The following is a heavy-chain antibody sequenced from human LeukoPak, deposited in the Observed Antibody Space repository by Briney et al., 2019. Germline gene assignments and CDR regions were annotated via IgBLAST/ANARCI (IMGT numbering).Heavy chain of an antibody. D-gene: IGHD2-2*01. Sequence: SETLSLTCTVSGDSISDYYWSWIRQPPGKGLEWIGYIYNSGSTNYNHSLKSRVTISEDMSNNQFSLKLSSVTAADTAVYYCARGPRRGYCSSTSCPYGMDVWGQGTTVTVSS. CDR1: GDSISDYY. CDR3: ARGPRRGYCSSTSCPYGMDV. J-gene: IGHJ6*02. CDR2: IYNSGST. V-gene: IGHV4-59*12.